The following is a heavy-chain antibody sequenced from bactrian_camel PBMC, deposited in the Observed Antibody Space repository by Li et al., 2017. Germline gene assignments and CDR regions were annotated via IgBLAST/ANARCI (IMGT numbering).Heavy chain of an antibody. V-gene: IGHV3S53*01. CDR1: YNHRGNC. J-gene: IGHJ7*01. D-gene: IGHD6*01. Sequence: HVQLVESGGGSVQAGGSLRLSCRYNHRGNCMGWYRQAPGKEREAVAAIDDVGSTSYANSIKGRFTVSRDDAKNTLYLQMNSLKTEDAGTYYCAVAMRGMYGGSWFCHNRDGIDYWGEGTQVTVS. CDR2: IDDVGST.